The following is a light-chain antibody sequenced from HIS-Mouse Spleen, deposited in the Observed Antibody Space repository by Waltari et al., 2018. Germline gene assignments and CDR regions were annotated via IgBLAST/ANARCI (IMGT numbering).Light chain of an antibody. J-gene: IGLJ2*01. CDR3: QVWDSSSDHLVV. CDR2: DDS. CDR1: NIGSKS. Sequence: SYVLTQPPSVSVAPGQTARITCGGNNIGSKSVHWYQQKPGQAPVLVGYDDSDRPSGIPDGFSGSNSGNTATLTISRVEAGDEADYYCQVWDSSSDHLVVFGGGTKLTVL. V-gene: IGLV3-21*02.